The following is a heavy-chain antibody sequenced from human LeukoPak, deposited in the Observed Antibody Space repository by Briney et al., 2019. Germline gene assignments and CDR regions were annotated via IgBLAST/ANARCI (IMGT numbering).Heavy chain of an antibody. CDR1: GFTFSTYA. Sequence: GGSLRLSCAASGFTFSTYAMSWVRQAPGKGLEWVSAIHTSGDTCYADSVKGRFTISRDTSKNTLYLQINSLRVEDTAVYYCIVFGDSNHWGQGTLVTVSS. CDR3: IVFGDSNH. CDR2: IHTSGDT. V-gene: IGHV3-23*05. J-gene: IGHJ5*02. D-gene: IGHD4-17*01.